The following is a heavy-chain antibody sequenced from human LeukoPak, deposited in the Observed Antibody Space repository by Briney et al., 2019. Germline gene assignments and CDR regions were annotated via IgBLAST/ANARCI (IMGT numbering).Heavy chain of an antibody. V-gene: IGHV1-3*02. CDR1: GYTFTSYA. CDR2: SNAGNGNT. Sequence: ASVKVSCKASGYTFTSYAMDWVRQAPGQRLEWMGWSNAGNGNTKYSQEFQGRVTITRDTSASTAYMELSSLRSEDMAVYYCARAYNYYDSSGYYLGYYFDYWGQGTLVTVSS. D-gene: IGHD3-22*01. J-gene: IGHJ4*02. CDR3: ARAYNYYDSSGYYLGYYFDY.